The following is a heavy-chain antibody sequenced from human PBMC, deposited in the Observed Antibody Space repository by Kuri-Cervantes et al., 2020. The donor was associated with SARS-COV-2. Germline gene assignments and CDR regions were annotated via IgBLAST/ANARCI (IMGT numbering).Heavy chain of an antibody. CDR3: ARDYDILTGPIQGHGDWFDP. D-gene: IGHD3-9*01. Sequence: GSLRLSCTVSGGSISSYYWSWIRQPAGKGLEWIGRIYTSGSTNYNPSLKSRVTMSVDTSKNQFSLKLSSVTAADTAVYYCARDYDILTGPIQGHGDWFDPWGQGTLVTGSS. CDR2: IYTSGST. CDR1: GGSISSYY. J-gene: IGHJ5*02. V-gene: IGHV4-4*07.